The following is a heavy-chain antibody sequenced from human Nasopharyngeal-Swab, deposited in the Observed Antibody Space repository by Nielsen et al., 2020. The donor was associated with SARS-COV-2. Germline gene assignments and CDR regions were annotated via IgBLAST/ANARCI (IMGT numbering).Heavy chain of an antibody. Sequence: RQAPGKGLEWIGSIYYSGSAYYNPSLKSRVTISVDTSKIQFSLKLISVTAADTAVYYRASCLGDAFDIWGQGTMVTVSS. V-gene: IGHV4-39*01. CDR3: ASCLGDAFDI. J-gene: IGHJ3*02. CDR2: IYYSGSA.